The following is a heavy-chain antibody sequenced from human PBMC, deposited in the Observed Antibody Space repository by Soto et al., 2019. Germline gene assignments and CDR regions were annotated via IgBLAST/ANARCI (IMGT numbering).Heavy chain of an antibody. D-gene: IGHD6-19*01. CDR3: ARPYGSGWYGAFDI. J-gene: IGHJ3*02. Sequence: QVQLQESGPGLVKPSETLSLTCTVSGGSISSYYWSWIRQPPGKGLEWIGYIYYSGSTNYNPSLKGRVPISGDTSKNQFSLKLSSVTAADTAVYYCARPYGSGWYGAFDIWGQVTMVTVSS. CDR2: IYYSGST. CDR1: GGSISSYY. V-gene: IGHV4-59*01.